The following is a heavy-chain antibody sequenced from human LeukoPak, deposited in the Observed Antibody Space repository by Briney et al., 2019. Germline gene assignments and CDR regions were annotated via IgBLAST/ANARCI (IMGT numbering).Heavy chain of an antibody. V-gene: IGHV3-11*01. CDR3: ARGSMIVVAFDAFDI. Sequence: GGSLRLSCAASGFTFSDYYMSWIRQAPGKGLEWVSYISSSGSTIYYADSVKGRFTISRDNAKNSLYLQMNSLRAEDTAVYYCARGSMIVVAFDAFDIWGQGTMVTVSS. J-gene: IGHJ3*02. CDR2: ISSSGSTI. D-gene: IGHD3-22*01. CDR1: GFTFSDYY.